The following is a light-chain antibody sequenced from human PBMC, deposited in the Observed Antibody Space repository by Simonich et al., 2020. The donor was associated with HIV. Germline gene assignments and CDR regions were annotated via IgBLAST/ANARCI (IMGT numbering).Light chain of an antibody. V-gene: IGLV2-11*01. CDR2: DVS. J-gene: IGLJ2*01. CDR1: SSDVGGHNY. CDR3: CSYAGSYNLV. Sequence: QSALTQPRSVSGSPGQSVTISCTGTSSDVGGHNYVSWYQQHPGKAPKLMIYDVSKRPSGVPDRFSGSKSGNTASLTISGLQAEDEADYYCCSYAGSYNLVFGGGTKLTVL.